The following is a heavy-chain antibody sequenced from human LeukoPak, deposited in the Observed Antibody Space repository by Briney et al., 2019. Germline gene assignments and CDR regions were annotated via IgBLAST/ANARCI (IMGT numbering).Heavy chain of an antibody. D-gene: IGHD3-22*01. J-gene: IGHJ4*02. CDR3: AKDGTYYFHNRGPWGNHYDH. CDR1: GFTFNNYA. Sequence: PGGSLRLSCEGSGFTFNNYAIHWVRQAPGKGLEWVAVISYEGSDKYYADSVKDRFTISRDNSQNTEYLHMNSLRTEDTAVYFCAKDGTYYFHNRGPWGNHYDHWGLGALVTVSS. CDR2: ISYEGSDK. V-gene: IGHV3-30*18.